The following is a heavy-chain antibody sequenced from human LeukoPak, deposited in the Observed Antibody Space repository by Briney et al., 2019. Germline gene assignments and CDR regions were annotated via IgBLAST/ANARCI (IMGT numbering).Heavy chain of an antibody. CDR2: IIPIFGTA. CDR3: ASVYSSSRYTPRFFYMEV. D-gene: IGHD6-13*01. Sequence: ASVKVSCKASGGTFSSYAISWVRQAPGQGLEWMGGIIPIFGTANYAQKFQGRVTITTDESTSTAYMELSSLRSEDTAVSYCASVYSSSRYTPRFFYMEVWGKGTTVNVSS. J-gene: IGHJ6*03. V-gene: IGHV1-69*05. CDR1: GGTFSSYA.